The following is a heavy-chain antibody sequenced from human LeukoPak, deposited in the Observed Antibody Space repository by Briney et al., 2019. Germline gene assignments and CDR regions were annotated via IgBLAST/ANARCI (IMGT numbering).Heavy chain of an antibody. Sequence: GASVKVSCKVSGYTLTELSMHWVRQAPGKGLEWMGGFDPEDGETIYAQKFQGRVTMTEDTSTDTAYMELNSLRSEDTAVYYCATVSKTVTTTWLYYFDYWGQGTLVTVSS. CDR2: FDPEDGET. V-gene: IGHV1-24*01. J-gene: IGHJ4*02. CDR1: GYTLTELS. CDR3: ATVSKTVTTTWLYYFDY. D-gene: IGHD4-17*01.